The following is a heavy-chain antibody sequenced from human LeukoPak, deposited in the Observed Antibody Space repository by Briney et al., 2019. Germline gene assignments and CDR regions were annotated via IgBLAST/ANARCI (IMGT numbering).Heavy chain of an antibody. Sequence: GGSLRLSRAASGFTFDDYAMHWVRQAPGKGLEWVSLISWDGGSTYYADSVKGRFTISRDNSKNSLYLQMNSLRAEDAAVYFCAKAPVTSCRGAYCYPFDSWGQGTLVTVSS. CDR2: ISWDGGST. CDR3: AKAPVTSCRGAYCYPFDS. CDR1: GFTFDDYA. J-gene: IGHJ4*02. V-gene: IGHV3-43D*03. D-gene: IGHD2-21*01.